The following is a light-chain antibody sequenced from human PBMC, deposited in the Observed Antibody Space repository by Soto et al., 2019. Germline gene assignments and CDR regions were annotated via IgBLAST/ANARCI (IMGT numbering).Light chain of an antibody. Sequence: EIVMTQSPATLSVSPGERATLSCRASQSVSSNLPWYQQKPGQVPRLLIYVPSTRPTGIPARFSGSGSGTEFTLTISSLQSEDFAVYYCQQYNNWAFTFGPGTKVDIK. V-gene: IGKV3D-15*01. CDR2: VPS. J-gene: IGKJ3*01. CDR1: QSVSSN. CDR3: QQYNNWAFT.